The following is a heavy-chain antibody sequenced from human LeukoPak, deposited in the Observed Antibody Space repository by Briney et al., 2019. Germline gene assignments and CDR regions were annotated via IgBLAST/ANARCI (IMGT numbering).Heavy chain of an antibody. CDR1: GGSVNSGSFY. CDR2: IYYSGST. Sequence: SETLSLTCTVSGGSVNSGSFYWNWIRQPPGRGLEWIGYIYYSGSTNYNPSLKSRVTISVDTSKNQFSLKLSSVTAADTAVYYCARAAYSGSYHSDYWGQGTLVTVSS. CDR3: ARAAYSGSYHSDY. D-gene: IGHD1-26*01. J-gene: IGHJ4*02. V-gene: IGHV4-61*01.